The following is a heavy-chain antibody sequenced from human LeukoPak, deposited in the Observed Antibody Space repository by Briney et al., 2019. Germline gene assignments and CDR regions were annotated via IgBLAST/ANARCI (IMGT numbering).Heavy chain of an antibody. Sequence: GGPLRLSCAASGFTFSSYSMNWVRQAPGMGLEWVSSISSGSTYMYYADSVKGRFTISRDNAQNSMYLQMNSLRAEDTAVYYCGRVGGRSKAAKGDAFDIWGQGTMVTVSS. D-gene: IGHD6-6*01. CDR1: GFTFSSYS. J-gene: IGHJ3*02. CDR3: GRVGGRSKAAKGDAFDI. CDR2: ISSGSTYM. V-gene: IGHV3-21*01.